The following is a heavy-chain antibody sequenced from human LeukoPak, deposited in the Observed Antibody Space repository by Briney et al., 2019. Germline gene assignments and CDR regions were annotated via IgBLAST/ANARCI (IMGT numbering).Heavy chain of an antibody. V-gene: IGHV5-51*01. J-gene: IGHJ4*02. CDR3: ARTYYYDSSGYPLIDY. CDR2: IYPGDSDT. CDR1: GSRFTSYW. Sequence: GEALKISFKGSGSRFTSYWIGWVRQMPGKGVEGMGIIYPGDSDTTYSPSFQGQVTISADKSISTAYLQWSSLKASDTAMYYCARTYYYDSSGYPLIDYWGQGTLVTVSS. D-gene: IGHD3-22*01.